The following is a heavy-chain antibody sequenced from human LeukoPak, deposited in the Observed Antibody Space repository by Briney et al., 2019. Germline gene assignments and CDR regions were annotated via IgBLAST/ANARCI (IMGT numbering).Heavy chain of an antibody. V-gene: IGHV4-34*01. D-gene: IGHD6-19*01. CDR1: GGSFSGYY. CDR3: ARTTNLYSSGWFSFHA. J-gene: IGHJ4*02. Sequence: PSETLSLTCAVYGGSFSGYYWSWIRQPPGKGLEWIGEINHSGSTNYNPSLKSRVTISVDTSKNQFSLKLSSVTAADTAVYYCARTTNLYSSGWFSFHAWGQGTLVTVS. CDR2: INHSGST.